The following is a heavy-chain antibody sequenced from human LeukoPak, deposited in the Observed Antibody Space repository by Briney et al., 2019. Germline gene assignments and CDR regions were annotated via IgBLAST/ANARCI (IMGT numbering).Heavy chain of an antibody. V-gene: IGHV1-8*01. Sequence: GASVKVSCKASGYTFTSHDINWVRQATGQGLEWMGWMNPNSGNTGYAQNFQGRVTMTRDTAINTAYMELHSLRSEDTAVYYCARGYSPSIRTTGNDYWGQGTLVTVSS. J-gene: IGHJ4*02. CDR1: GYTFTSHD. CDR3: ARGYSPSIRTTGNDY. D-gene: IGHD1-1*01. CDR2: MNPNSGNT.